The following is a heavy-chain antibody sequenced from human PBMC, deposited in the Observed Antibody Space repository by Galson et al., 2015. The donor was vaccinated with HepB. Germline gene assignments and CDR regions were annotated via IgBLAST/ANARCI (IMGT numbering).Heavy chain of an antibody. CDR3: ARHSFLDSSSSEVNYYYYGMDV. Sequence: QSGAEVKKPGESLRISCKGSGYSFTSYWISWVRQMPGKGLEWMGRIDPSDSYTNYSPSFQGHVTISADKSISTAYLQWSSLKASDTAMYYCARHSFLDSSSSEVNYYYYGMDVWGQGTTVTVSS. D-gene: IGHD6-6*01. V-gene: IGHV5-10-1*01. CDR2: IDPSDSYT. J-gene: IGHJ6*02. CDR1: GYSFTSYW.